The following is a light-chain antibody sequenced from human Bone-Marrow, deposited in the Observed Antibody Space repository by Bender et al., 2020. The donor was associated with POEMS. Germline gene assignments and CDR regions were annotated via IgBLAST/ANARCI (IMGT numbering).Light chain of an antibody. CDR1: GGSISTNY. Sequence: NFVLTQPHSVSESPGKTVTISCTRSGGSISTNYVQWYQQRPGRAPTIVIYEDTQRPSGVPDRCSGSGDSSSTSAYLAISGVTTEDEADYYCQSYEGTVVFGGGTQLTVL. CDR2: EDT. CDR3: QSYEGTVV. J-gene: IGLJ7*01. V-gene: IGLV6-57*03.